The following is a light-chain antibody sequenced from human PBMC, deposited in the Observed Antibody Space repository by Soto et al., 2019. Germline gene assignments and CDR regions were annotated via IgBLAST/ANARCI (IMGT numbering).Light chain of an antibody. CDR2: SAS. J-gene: IGKJ2*01. CDR3: LQHSGYPPYT. Sequence: DIQMTQSPSAMSASLGDRVTITCRASQGISNYLAWFQQKPGKVPKRQIYSASTLESGGPSMFSGSRSGTEFILTISSLQPEDFATYYCLQHSGYPPYTFGQGTKLEI. CDR1: QGISNY. V-gene: IGKV1-17*03.